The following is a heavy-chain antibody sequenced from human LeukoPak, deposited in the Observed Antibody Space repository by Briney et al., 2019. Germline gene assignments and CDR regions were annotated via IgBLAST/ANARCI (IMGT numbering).Heavy chain of an antibody. CDR3: ASTYSLFDAFDI. J-gene: IGHJ3*02. CDR1: GYSISSGYY. D-gene: IGHD5/OR15-5a*01. V-gene: IGHV4-38-2*02. CDR2: IYHSGDT. Sequence: SETLSLTCTVSGYSISSGYYWGWIRQPPGKGLEWIGNIYHSGDTYYNPSLKSRVTMSVDTSENQFSLKLSSVTAADTAVYYCASTYSLFDAFDIWGQGTVVTVSS.